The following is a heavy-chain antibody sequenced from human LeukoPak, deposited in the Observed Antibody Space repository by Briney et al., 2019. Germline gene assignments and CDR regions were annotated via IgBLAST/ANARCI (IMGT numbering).Heavy chain of an antibody. J-gene: IGHJ4*02. CDR3: ASSTYDFWSGYYGDFDY. V-gene: IGHV3-21*01. CDR2: ISSSSSYI. CDR1: GFTFSIYS. Sequence: KPGGSLRLSCAASGFTFSIYSMNWVRQAPGKGLEWVSSISSSSSYINYADSVKGRFTISRDNAKNSLYLQMNTLRAEDTAVYYCASSTYDFWSGYYGDFDYWGQGTLVTVSS. D-gene: IGHD3-3*01.